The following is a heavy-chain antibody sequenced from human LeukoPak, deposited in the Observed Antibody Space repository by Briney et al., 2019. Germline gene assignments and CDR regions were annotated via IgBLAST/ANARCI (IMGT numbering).Heavy chain of an antibody. CDR3: ARNNGMDV. Sequence: GGSLRLSCEASGFTFSNYWMHWVRQVPGRGPEWVANVNRDGSETYYLDSVKGRFTISKDNAKNSLYLQMNSLRAEDTALYHCARNNGMDVWGQGTTVIVSS. CDR1: GFTFSNYW. J-gene: IGHJ6*02. CDR2: VNRDGSET. V-gene: IGHV3-7*03.